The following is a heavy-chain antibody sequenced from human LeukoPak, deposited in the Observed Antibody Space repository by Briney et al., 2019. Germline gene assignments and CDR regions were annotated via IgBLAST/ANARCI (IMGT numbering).Heavy chain of an antibody. CDR1: GGSISSTAYY. CDR3: ARDLYCSGGSCFTLHWFDP. J-gene: IGHJ5*02. Sequence: SETLSLTCAVSGGSISSTAYYWGWIRQPPGKGLEWIGEIYYDGTTYYNSSLKSRVTISVDTSKNQFSLKLSSVTAADTAVYYCARDLYCSGGSCFTLHWFDPWGQGTLVTVSS. D-gene: IGHD2-15*01. CDR2: IYYDGTT. V-gene: IGHV4-39*07.